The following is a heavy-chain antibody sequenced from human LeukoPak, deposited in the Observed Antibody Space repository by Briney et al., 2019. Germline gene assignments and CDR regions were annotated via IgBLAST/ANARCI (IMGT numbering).Heavy chain of an antibody. CDR2: IYTSGST. CDR1: GGSISSYY. Sequence: SETLSLTCTVSGGSISSYYWSWIRRPAGKGLEWIGRIYTSGSTNYNPSLKSRVTISVDTSKNQFFLKLRSVTAADTAVYYCAGIDYGDYVQHWGQGTLVTVSS. D-gene: IGHD4-17*01. J-gene: IGHJ1*01. V-gene: IGHV4-4*07. CDR3: AGIDYGDYVQH.